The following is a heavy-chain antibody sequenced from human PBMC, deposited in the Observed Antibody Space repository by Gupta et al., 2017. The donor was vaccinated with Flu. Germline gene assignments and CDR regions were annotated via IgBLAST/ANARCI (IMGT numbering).Heavy chain of an antibody. Sequence: QVQLQQWGAGLLKPSETLSLTCAVYGGSFSGYYWSWIRQPPGKGLEWIGEINHSGSTNYNPSLKSRVTISVDTSKNQFSLKLSSVTAADTAVYYCARGFIRGYSYGLDYTGRRDAFDIWGQGTMVTVSS. CDR1: GGSFSGYY. D-gene: IGHD5-18*01. CDR2: INHSGST. V-gene: IGHV4-34*01. J-gene: IGHJ3*02. CDR3: ARGFIRGYSYGLDYTGRRDAFDI.